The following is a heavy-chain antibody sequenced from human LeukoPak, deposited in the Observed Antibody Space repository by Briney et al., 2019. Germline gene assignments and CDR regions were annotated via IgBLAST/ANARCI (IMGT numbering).Heavy chain of an antibody. CDR2: IYYSGGT. J-gene: IGHJ6*03. Sequence: KPSETLFLTCTVSGGSISSHYWSWIRQPPGKGLEWIGYIYYSGGTNYNPSLKSRVTISVDTSKNQFSLKLSSVTAADTAVYYCARYYYYYMDVWGKGTTVTVSS. V-gene: IGHV4-59*11. CDR1: GGSISSHY. CDR3: ARYYYYYMDV.